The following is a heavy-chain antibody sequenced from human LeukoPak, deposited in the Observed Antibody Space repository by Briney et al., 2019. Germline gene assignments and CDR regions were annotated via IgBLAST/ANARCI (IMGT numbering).Heavy chain of an antibody. J-gene: IGHJ4*02. CDR2: IYTSGST. D-gene: IGHD1-26*01. CDR3: ASEYSGSYWGGLDY. V-gene: IGHV4-4*07. CDR1: GGSISSDY. Sequence: SETLFLTCTVSGGSISSDYWSWIRQPAGKGLEWIGRIYTSGSTNYNPSLKSRVTISVDTSKNQFSLKLSSVTAADTAVYYCASEYSGSYWGGLDYWGQGTLVTVSS.